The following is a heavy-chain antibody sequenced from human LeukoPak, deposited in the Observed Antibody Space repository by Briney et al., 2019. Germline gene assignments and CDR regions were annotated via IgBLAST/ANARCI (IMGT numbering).Heavy chain of an antibody. Sequence: SETLSLTCTVSGGSISSYYWSWIRQPPGKGLEWIGYIYYSGSTYYNPSLKSRVTISLDTSKNQFSLNVSSVTAADTSVYYCARGRRIYGDYFVRAFDIWGQGTMVTVSS. CDR3: ARGRRIYGDYFVRAFDI. V-gene: IGHV4-59*12. J-gene: IGHJ3*02. D-gene: IGHD4-17*01. CDR1: GGSISSYY. CDR2: IYYSGST.